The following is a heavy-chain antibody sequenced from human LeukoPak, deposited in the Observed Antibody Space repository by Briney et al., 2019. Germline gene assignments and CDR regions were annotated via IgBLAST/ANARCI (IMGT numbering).Heavy chain of an antibody. D-gene: IGHD3-22*01. CDR3: ASDGYYYDSSGYYQPLGY. J-gene: IGHJ4*02. CDR2: INHSGNT. Sequence: SETLSLTCVVYGGSFSGYYWSWIRQPPGKGLEWIGEINHSGNTNYNPSLKSRVTISVDTSKNQFSLKVSSVTAADTAVYYCASDGYYYDSSGYYQPLGYWGQGTLVTVSS. CDR1: GGSFSGYY. V-gene: IGHV4-34*01.